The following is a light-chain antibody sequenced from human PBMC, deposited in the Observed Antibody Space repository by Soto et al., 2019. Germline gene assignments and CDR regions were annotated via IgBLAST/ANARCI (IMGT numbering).Light chain of an antibody. Sequence: NFMLTQPHSVSGSPGKTVTISCTRSSGNIVSNYVQWYQQRPGRSPSTVIFEDDDRPSGVPDRFSASLDTSTNSASLTISGLKPEDEAGYYCQSYDADILIFGGGTKLTVL. J-gene: IGLJ2*01. CDR3: QSYDADILI. CDR1: SGNIVSNY. CDR2: EDD. V-gene: IGLV6-57*01.